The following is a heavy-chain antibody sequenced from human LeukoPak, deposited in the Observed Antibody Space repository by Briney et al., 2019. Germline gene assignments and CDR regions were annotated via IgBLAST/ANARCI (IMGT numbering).Heavy chain of an antibody. V-gene: IGHV3-23*01. Sequence: GGSLRLSCAASGFTFSSYAMSWVRQAPGKELEWVSAISGSGGSTYYADSVKGRFTISRDNSKNTLYLQMNSLRAEDTAVYYCAKATYYDFWSGSWPLDYWGQGTLVTVSS. CDR3: AKATYYDFWSGSWPLDY. CDR1: GFTFSSYA. CDR2: ISGSGGST. D-gene: IGHD3-3*01. J-gene: IGHJ4*02.